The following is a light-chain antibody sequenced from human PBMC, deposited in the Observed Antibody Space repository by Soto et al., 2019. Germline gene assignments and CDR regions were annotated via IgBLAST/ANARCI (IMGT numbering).Light chain of an antibody. V-gene: IGKV1-5*03. CDR2: KAS. CDR1: QNIRSW. J-gene: IGKJ4*02. CDR3: QQYDSSST. Sequence: DIQMTQSPSTLFSSVGDRVTITCRASQNIRSWLAWYQQTPGKAPRLLIYKASSLESGVPSRFSGSGSGTEFTLTIRSLQPDDSATYYCQQYDSSSTFGGGTKVDI.